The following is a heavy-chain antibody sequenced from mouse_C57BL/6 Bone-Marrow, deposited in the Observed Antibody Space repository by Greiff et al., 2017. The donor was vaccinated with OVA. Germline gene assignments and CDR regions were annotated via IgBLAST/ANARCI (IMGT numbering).Heavy chain of an antibody. CDR3: ARGYYGSSYLDY. J-gene: IGHJ2*01. Sequence: EVQLMESGGGLVKPGGSLKLSCAASGFTFSDYGMHWVRQAPEQGLEWVAYISSGSSTIYYADTVKGRFTISRDNAKNTLFLQMTSLRSENTAMYYCARGYYGSSYLDYWCQGTTLPVSS. CDR1: GFTFSDYG. CDR2: ISSGSSTI. D-gene: IGHD1-1*01. V-gene: IGHV5-17*01.